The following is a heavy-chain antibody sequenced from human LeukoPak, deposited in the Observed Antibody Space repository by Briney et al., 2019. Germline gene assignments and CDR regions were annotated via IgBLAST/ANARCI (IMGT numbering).Heavy chain of an antibody. Sequence: GESLKISCKGSGYSFTSYWIGWVRQIPGKGLEWMGIIYPGDSDTRYSPSFQGQVTISADKSISTAYLQWSSLKASDTAMYYCARHETGYSSSWYYYYGMDVWGQGTTVTVSS. CDR1: GYSFTSYW. V-gene: IGHV5-51*01. D-gene: IGHD6-13*01. CDR3: ARHETGYSSSWYYYYGMDV. CDR2: IYPGDSDT. J-gene: IGHJ6*02.